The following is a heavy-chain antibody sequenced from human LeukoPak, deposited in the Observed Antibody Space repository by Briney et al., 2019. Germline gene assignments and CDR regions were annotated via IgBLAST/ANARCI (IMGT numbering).Heavy chain of an antibody. CDR2: IYTSGST. J-gene: IGHJ4*02. V-gene: IGHV4-4*09. D-gene: IGHD5-24*01. CDR1: GGSISSYY. CDR3: ARSERATTDFDY. Sequence: SETLSLTCTVSGGSISSYYWSWIRQPPGKGLEWIGYIYTSGSTNYNPSLKSRVTISVDTSKNQLSLKLSSVTAADTAVYYCARSERATTDFDYWGQGTLVTVSS.